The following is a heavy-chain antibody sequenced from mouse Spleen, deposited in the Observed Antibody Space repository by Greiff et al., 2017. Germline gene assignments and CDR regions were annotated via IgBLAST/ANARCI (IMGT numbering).Heavy chain of an antibody. CDR2: IDPENGNT. CDR3: ARGYRYDGSWFAY. CDR1: GFNIKDYY. Sequence: EVQLQESGAELARPGALVKLSCKASGFNIKDYYMHWVKQRPEQGLEWIGWIDPENGNTIYDPKFQGKASITADTSSNTAYLQLSSLTSEDTAVYYCARGYRYDGSWFAYWGQGTLVTVSA. D-gene: IGHD2-14*01. J-gene: IGHJ3*01. V-gene: IGHV14-1*02.